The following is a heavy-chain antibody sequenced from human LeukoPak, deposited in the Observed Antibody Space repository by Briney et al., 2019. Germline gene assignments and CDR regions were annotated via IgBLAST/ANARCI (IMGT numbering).Heavy chain of an antibody. CDR3: AIRPRSVRGVLY. Sequence: SETLSLTCAVYGGSFSGYYWSWIRQPPGKGLEWIGEINHSGSTNYNPSLNGRVTISVDTSKNQFSLKLSSVTAADTAVYYCAIRPRSVRGVLYWGQGTLVTASS. CDR1: GGSFSGYY. D-gene: IGHD3-10*01. CDR2: INHSGST. V-gene: IGHV4-34*01. J-gene: IGHJ4*02.